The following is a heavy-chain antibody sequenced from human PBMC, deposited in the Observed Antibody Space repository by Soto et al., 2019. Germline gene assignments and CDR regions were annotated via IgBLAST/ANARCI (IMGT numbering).Heavy chain of an antibody. CDR3: AREGEVYYDSSGYYWYFDL. Sequence: PSETLSLTCTVSGGSVSIGSYYWSWMRQPPGKGLEWIGYIYYSGSTNYNPSLKSRVTISVDTSKNQFSLKLSSVTAADTAVYYCAREGEVYYDSSGYYWYFDLWGRGTLVTVSS. V-gene: IGHV4-61*01. J-gene: IGHJ2*01. CDR1: GGSVSIGSYY. CDR2: IYYSGST. D-gene: IGHD3-22*01.